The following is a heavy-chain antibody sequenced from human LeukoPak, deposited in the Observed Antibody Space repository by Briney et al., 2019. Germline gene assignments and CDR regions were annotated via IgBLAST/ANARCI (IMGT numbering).Heavy chain of an antibody. D-gene: IGHD2-21*02. J-gene: IGHJ4*02. CDR1: GFKFSHFA. CDR3: AKGMGAYCGDDCSGRILDH. CDR2: ITNGGGDT. V-gene: IGHV3-23*01. Sequence: GGSLTLSCAASGFKFSHFAMTWVRQSPAKGLEWVSTITNGGGDTKHADSVKGRFTISRDSSKNTLYLQMNNLRAEDTAVYYCAKGMGAYCGDDCSGRILDHWGQGTLVTVSS.